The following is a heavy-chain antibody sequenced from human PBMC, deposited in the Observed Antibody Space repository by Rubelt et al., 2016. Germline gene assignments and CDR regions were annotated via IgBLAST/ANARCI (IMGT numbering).Heavy chain of an antibody. J-gene: IGHJ4*02. D-gene: IGHD6-19*01. V-gene: IGHV1-2*06. CDR3: ARESSSGWYIDY. CDR1: GYTFTGYY. Sequence: QVQLVQSGAEVKKPGASVKVSCKASGYTFTGYYMHWVRQAPGQGLEWVGRINPNSGGTNYAQKFQGRVTMTRETSITTAYMELSRLRSDYTAVFYCARESSSGWYIDYWGQGTLVTVSS. CDR2: INPNSGGT.